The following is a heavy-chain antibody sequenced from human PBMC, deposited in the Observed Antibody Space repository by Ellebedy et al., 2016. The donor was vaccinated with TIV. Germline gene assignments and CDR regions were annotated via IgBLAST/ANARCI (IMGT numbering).Heavy chain of an antibody. CDR2: MYYSGST. Sequence: SETLSLTXSVSGGSISSSNYYWGWIRQPPGKGLEWIGSMYYSGSTYYNPSLKSRVTISVDTSKNQFSLKLSSVTAADTAMYYCARLDFNRPFDIWGQGTMVTVSS. CDR3: ARLDFNRPFDI. J-gene: IGHJ3*02. D-gene: IGHD2-2*03. CDR1: GGSISSSNYY. V-gene: IGHV4-39*01.